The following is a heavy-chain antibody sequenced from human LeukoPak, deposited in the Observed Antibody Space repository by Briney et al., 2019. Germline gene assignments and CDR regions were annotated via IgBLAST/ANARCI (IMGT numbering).Heavy chain of an antibody. CDR3: AKGLPDHYYDSSGYPVLFDY. V-gene: IGHV3-30*18. CDR1: GFTISSYS. Sequence: GGSLRLSCAASGFTISSYSMNWVRQAPGKGLEWVAVISYDGSNKYYADSVKGRFTISRDNSKNTLYLQMNSLRAEDTAVYYCAKGLPDHYYDSSGYPVLFDYWGQGTLVTVSS. J-gene: IGHJ4*02. D-gene: IGHD3-22*01. CDR2: ISYDGSNK.